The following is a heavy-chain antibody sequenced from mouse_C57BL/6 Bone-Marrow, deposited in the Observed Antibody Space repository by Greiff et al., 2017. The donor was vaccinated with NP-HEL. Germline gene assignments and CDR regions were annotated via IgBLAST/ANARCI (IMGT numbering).Heavy chain of an antibody. D-gene: IGHD2-3*01. J-gene: IGHJ3*01. Sequence: EVQLQQSGPELVKPGASVKIPCKASGYTFTDYNMDWVKQSHGKSLEWIGDINPNNGGTIYNQKFKGKAKLTVDKSSSTAYMDLRILTSEDTAVYYCARRERGWLLLFAYWGQGTLVPVSA. V-gene: IGHV1-18*01. CDR3: ARRERGWLLLFAY. CDR1: GYTFTDYN. CDR2: INPNNGGT.